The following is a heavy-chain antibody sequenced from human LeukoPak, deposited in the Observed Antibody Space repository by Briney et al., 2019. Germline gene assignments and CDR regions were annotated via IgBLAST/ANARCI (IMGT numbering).Heavy chain of an antibody. Sequence: PGGSLRLSCAASEFTLRNYWMSWVRQAPGKGLEWVATIEEDGSEKYYVDSVKGRFTISRENAKNSLYLQMNSLRAEDTAVYYCARSFYGHDPYYCYMDVWGKGTTVTVSS. D-gene: IGHD2-2*01. CDR1: EFTLRNYW. V-gene: IGHV3-7*01. CDR3: ARSFYGHDPYYCYMDV. CDR2: IEEDGSEK. J-gene: IGHJ6*03.